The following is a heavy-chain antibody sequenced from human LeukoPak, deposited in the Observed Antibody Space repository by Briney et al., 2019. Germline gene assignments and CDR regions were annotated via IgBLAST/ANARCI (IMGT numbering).Heavy chain of an antibody. V-gene: IGHV3-53*04. Sequence: GGSLRLSCAASGFTVRSHYMNWVRQAPGKGLEWVSVIYTGDNTYHADFVKGRFTISRHNSKNTVYLQMNSLRPEDTAVYYCAREMYGDDWGQGTLVTVSS. CDR2: IYTGDNT. CDR1: GFTVRSHY. CDR3: AREMYGDD. D-gene: IGHD2-8*01. J-gene: IGHJ4*02.